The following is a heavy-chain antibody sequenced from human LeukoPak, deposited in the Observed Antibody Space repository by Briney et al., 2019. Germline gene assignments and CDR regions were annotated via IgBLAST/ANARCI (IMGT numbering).Heavy chain of an antibody. V-gene: IGHV4-59*01. CDR3: ARPLPTHDAFNI. J-gene: IGHJ3*02. CDR2: IYYSGST. CDR1: GGSMNSYY. Sequence: SETLSLTCTVSGGSMNSYYWSWIRQTPGKGLEWIGYIYYSGSTNHNPSLKSRVTILVDTSKNQFSLRLSSVTAADTAVYYCARPLPTHDAFNIWGQGTMVAVSS. D-gene: IGHD2-2*01.